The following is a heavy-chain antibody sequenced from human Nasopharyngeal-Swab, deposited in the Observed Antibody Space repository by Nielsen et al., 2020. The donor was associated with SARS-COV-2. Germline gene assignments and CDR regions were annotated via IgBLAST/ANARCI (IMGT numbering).Heavy chain of an antibody. Sequence: WARQAPGQGLEGMGWMNPNSGNTGYAQKFQGRVTMTRNTSISTAYMELSSLRSEDTAVYYCARGLYSSGFSYYYYGMDVWGQGTTVTVSS. V-gene: IGHV1-8*01. CDR3: ARGLYSSGFSYYYYGMDV. D-gene: IGHD6-19*01. J-gene: IGHJ6*02. CDR2: MNPNSGNT.